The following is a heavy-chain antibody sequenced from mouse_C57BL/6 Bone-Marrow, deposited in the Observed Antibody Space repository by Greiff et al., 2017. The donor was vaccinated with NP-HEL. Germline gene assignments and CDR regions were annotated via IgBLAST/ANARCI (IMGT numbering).Heavy chain of an antibody. V-gene: IGHV5-17*01. CDR3: AKAPLGKGAMDY. J-gene: IGHJ4*01. CDR1: GFTFSDYG. D-gene: IGHD6-1*01. CDR2: ISSGSSTI. Sequence: EVMLVESGGGLVKPGGSLKLSCAASGFTFSDYGMHWVRQAPEKGLEWVAYISSGSSTIYYADTVKGRFTISRDNAKNTLFLQMTSLRSEDTAMYYCAKAPLGKGAMDYWGQGTSVTVSS.